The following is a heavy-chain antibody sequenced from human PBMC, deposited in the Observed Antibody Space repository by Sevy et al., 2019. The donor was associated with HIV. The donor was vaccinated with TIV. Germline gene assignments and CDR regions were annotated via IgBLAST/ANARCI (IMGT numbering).Heavy chain of an antibody. CDR3: ATSGGET. D-gene: IGHD3-16*01. CDR1: GFTFSSYW. V-gene: IGHV3-7*01. J-gene: IGHJ5*02. Sequence: GESLKISCAASGFTFSSYWMNWIRQAPGKGLEWVANIKQDGSEKYYVDSVKGRFTISRDNAKNSLYLEINTLRAEDTAVYYCATSGGETWGQGTLVTVSS. CDR2: IKQDGSEK.